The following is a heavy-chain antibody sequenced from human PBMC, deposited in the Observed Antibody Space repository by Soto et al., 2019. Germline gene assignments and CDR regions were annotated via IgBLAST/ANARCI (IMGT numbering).Heavy chain of an antibody. V-gene: IGHV3-73*02. CDR1: GFTVSGSA. CDR2: IRTKANSYAT. Sequence: EVQLVESGGGLVQPGGSLKLSCAASGFTVSGSAMHWVRQASGKGLEWVGRIRTKANSYATAYAASVRGRFTISRDDSKNTAYLHMNSLKIEDTALYYCTSWYSGSTTDYWGQGTLVTVSS. CDR3: TSWYSGSTTDY. J-gene: IGHJ4*02. D-gene: IGHD1-26*01.